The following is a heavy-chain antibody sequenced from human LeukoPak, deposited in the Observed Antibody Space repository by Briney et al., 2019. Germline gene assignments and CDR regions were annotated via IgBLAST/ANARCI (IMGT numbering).Heavy chain of an antibody. D-gene: IGHD4-17*01. CDR2: IYHSGST. V-gene: IGHV4-30-2*01. CDR3: ARVAAYGDGLGGDGAFDI. CDR1: GGSISSGGYS. J-gene: IGHJ3*02. Sequence: SETLSLTCAVSGGSISSGGYSWSWIRQPPGKGLEWIGYIYHSGSTYYNPSLKSRVTISVDRSKNQFSLKLSSVTAADTAVYYCARVAAYGDGLGGDGAFDIWGQGTMVTVSS.